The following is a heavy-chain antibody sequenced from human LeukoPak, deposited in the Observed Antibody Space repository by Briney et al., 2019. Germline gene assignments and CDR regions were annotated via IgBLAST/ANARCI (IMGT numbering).Heavy chain of an antibody. Sequence: SETLSLTCAVYGGSFSDYYWNWIRQPPGKGLEWIGEINHSRSINYNPSLKSRVTMSVDTSKNQFSLKLSSVTAADTAVYYCARRYYSSGWYFDYWGQGTLVTVSS. V-gene: IGHV4-34*01. J-gene: IGHJ4*02. CDR2: INHSRSI. D-gene: IGHD6-19*01. CDR1: GGSFSDYY. CDR3: ARRYYSSGWYFDY.